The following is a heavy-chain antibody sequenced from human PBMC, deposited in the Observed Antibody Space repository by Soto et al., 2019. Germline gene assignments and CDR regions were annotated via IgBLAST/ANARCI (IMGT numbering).Heavy chain of an antibody. CDR2: ISYDGSNK. V-gene: IGHV3-30-3*01. CDR3: ARDLCYCSGGSCDWQGWNGMDV. Sequence: QVQLVESGGGVVQPGRSLRLSCAASGFTFSSYAMHWVRQAPGKGLEWVAVISYDGSNKYYADSVKGRFTISRDNSKNTLYLQMNSLRAEDTAVCYCARDLCYCSGGSCDWQGWNGMDVWGQGTTVTVSS. CDR1: GFTFSSYA. J-gene: IGHJ6*02. D-gene: IGHD2-15*01.